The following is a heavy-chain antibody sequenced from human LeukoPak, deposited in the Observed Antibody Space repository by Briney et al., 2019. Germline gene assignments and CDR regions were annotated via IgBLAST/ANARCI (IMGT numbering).Heavy chain of an antibody. CDR3: ARSSGSWYFVY. J-gene: IGHJ4*02. CDR1: GFTFSSYS. CDR2: ISSSSSTI. Sequence: GGSLRLSCAASGFTFSSYSMNWVRQAPGKGLEWVSYISSSSSTIYYADSVKGRFTISRDNAKNSLYLQMNSLRVEDTAVYYCARSSGSWYFVYWGQGTLVTVSS. V-gene: IGHV3-48*01. D-gene: IGHD6-13*01.